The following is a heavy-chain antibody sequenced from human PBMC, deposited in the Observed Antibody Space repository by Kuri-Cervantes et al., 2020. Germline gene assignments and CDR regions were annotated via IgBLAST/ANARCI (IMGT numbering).Heavy chain of an antibody. Sequence: GGSLRLSCAASGFTFSSYVMSWVRQAPGKGLEWVSVISGSGGTTYYADSVRGRFTISRDNSKNTLYLQMNSLRAEDTAVYYCARDMVNYFDYWGQGTLVTVSS. V-gene: IGHV3-23*01. J-gene: IGHJ4*02. CDR1: GFTFSSYV. D-gene: IGHD5-18*01. CDR2: ISGSGGTT. CDR3: ARDMVNYFDY.